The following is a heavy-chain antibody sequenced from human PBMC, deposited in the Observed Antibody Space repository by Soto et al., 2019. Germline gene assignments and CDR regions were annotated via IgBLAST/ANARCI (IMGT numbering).Heavy chain of an antibody. CDR1: GFNFGIYS. CDR3: ARESIVGATKIHYFDF. V-gene: IGHV3-21*01. D-gene: IGHD1-26*01. Sequence: GGSLRLSCAVSGFNFGIYSMNLVRQAPGKGLEWVSFTSPSGSYIYYADSVKGRFTISRDNAKNSLYLQMNTLRAEDTAVYYCARESIVGATKIHYFDFWGQGTLVTVSS. J-gene: IGHJ4*02. CDR2: TSPSGSYI.